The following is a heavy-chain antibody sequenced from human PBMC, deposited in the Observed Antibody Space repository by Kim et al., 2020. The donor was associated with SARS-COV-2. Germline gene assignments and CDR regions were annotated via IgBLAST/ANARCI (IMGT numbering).Heavy chain of an antibody. CDR2: ISDSGGSR. D-gene: IGHD2-2*02. J-gene: IGHJ4*01. Sequence: GGSLRLSCAASRFTFSNYAMNWVRQTPGKGLEWVSSISDSGGSRYYADSVNGRFTISRDNSKDTLYLQMSNLRAEDKAPYYCAKGDCSRAWCYTTDNWG. CDR1: RFTFSNYA. V-gene: IGHV3-23*01. CDR3: AKGDCSRAWCYTTDN.